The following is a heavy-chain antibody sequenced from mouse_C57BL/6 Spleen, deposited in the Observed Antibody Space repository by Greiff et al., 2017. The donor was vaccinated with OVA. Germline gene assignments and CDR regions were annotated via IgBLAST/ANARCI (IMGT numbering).Heavy chain of an antibody. CDR2: FYPGSGSI. CDR1: GYTFTEYT. V-gene: IGHV1-62-2*01. CDR3: ARDYDYDRSWFAY. D-gene: IGHD2-12*01. J-gene: IGHJ3*01. Sequence: VQLQQSGAELVKPGASVKLSCKASGYTFTEYTIHWVKQRSGQGLEWIGWFYPGSGSIKYNEKFKDKATLTVDKSSSTAYMQLSSLTSEDSAVYYCARDYDYDRSWFAYWGQGTLVTVSA.